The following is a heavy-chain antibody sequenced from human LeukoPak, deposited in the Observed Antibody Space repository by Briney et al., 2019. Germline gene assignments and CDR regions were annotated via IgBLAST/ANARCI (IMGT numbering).Heavy chain of an antibody. J-gene: IGHJ6*03. CDR1: GYTFTKND. CDR3: ARVFTISYYMDV. Sequence: ASVKVSCKASGYTFTKNDINWVRQATGQGLEWMGWMNPNSGNTNSAQKLQGRVTMTTDTSTSTAYMELRSLRSDDTAVYYCARVFTISYYMDVWGKGTTVTVSS. CDR2: MNPNSGNT. D-gene: IGHD3-3*01. V-gene: IGHV1-18*01.